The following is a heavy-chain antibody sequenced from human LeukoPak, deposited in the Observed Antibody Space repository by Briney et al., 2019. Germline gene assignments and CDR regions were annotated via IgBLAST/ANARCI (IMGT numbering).Heavy chain of an antibody. CDR1: GGSFSGYY. CDR3: ARESYSSGWNVDY. D-gene: IGHD6-19*01. V-gene: IGHV4-34*01. CDR2: INHSGST. Sequence: SETLSLTCAVYGGSFSGYYWSWIRQPPGKGLEWIGEINHSGSTNYNPSLKSRVTISVDTSKNQFSLKLSSVTAADTAVYYCARESYSSGWNVDYWGQGTLVTVSS. J-gene: IGHJ4*02.